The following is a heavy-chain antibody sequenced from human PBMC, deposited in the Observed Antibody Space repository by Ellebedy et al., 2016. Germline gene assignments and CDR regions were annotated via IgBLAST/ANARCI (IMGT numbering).Heavy chain of an antibody. CDR1: GFTFSDYY. V-gene: IGHV3-11*01. J-gene: IGHJ4*02. CDR2: ISSSGSTI. CDR3: AKGSDVVVIAPFDY. D-gene: IGHD2-21*01. Sequence: GGSLRLSXAASGFTFSDYYMSWIRQAPGKGLEWVSYISSSGSTIYYADSVKGRFTISRDNAKNSLYLQMNSLRAEDTALYYCAKGSDVVVIAPFDYWGQGTLVTVSS.